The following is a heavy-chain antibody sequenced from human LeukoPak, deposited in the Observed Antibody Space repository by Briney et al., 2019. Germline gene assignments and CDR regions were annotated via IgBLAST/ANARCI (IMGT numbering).Heavy chain of an antibody. CDR2: IYPGDSDT. CDR3: ARGLRDCSSTSCYGVNWFDP. Sequence: PGESLKISCKGSGYSFTSYWIGWVRQMPGKGLEWMGIIYPGDSDTRYSPSFQGQVTISADKSISTAYLQWSSLKASDTAMYYCARGLRDCSSTSCYGVNWFDPWGQGTLVTVSS. J-gene: IGHJ5*02. D-gene: IGHD2-2*01. V-gene: IGHV5-51*01. CDR1: GYSFTSYW.